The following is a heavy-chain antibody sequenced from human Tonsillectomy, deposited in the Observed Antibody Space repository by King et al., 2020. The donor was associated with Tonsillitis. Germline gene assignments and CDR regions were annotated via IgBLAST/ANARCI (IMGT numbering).Heavy chain of an antibody. CDR3: ARPLAAAGTWDYYYGMDV. V-gene: IGHV1-18*01. CDR1: GYTFTSYG. Sequence: QLVQSGAEVKKPGASVKVSCKASGYTFTSYGISWVRQAPGQGLEWMGWISAYNGNTNYAQKLQGRVTMTTDTSTSTAYMEQRSLRSDDTAVYYCARPLAAAGTWDYYYGMDVWGQGTTVTVSS. CDR2: ISAYNGNT. D-gene: IGHD6-13*01. J-gene: IGHJ6*02.